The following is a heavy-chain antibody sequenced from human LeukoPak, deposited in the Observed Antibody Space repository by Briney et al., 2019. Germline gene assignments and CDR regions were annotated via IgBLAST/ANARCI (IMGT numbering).Heavy chain of an antibody. D-gene: IGHD2-2*02. Sequence: PSQTLSLTCTVSGGSISSGSYYWSWIRQPAGKGLEWIGRIYTSGSTNYNPSLKSRVTISVDTSKNQFSLKLSSVTAADTAVYYCARGSLGYCSSTGCYSSDYWGQGTLVTVSS. CDR1: GGSISSGSYY. J-gene: IGHJ4*02. CDR3: ARGSLGYCSSTGCYSSDY. V-gene: IGHV4-61*02. CDR2: IYTSGST.